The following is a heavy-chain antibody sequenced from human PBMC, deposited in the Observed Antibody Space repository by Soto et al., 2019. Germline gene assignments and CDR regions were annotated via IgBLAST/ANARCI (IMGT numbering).Heavy chain of an antibody. CDR1: GDPLTSRYHY. J-gene: IGHJ4*02. Sequence: SQSLPATSTVSGDPLTSRYHYWGWIRQSPGKGLEWIASVYFRGHMSSNPSLQSRVNMSVDTSKNQFFMTLRSLTATDTAIYLCARQPVQERRLRALGQWGPGRLVT. CDR3: ARQPVQERRLRALGQ. D-gene: IGHD1-1*01. V-gene: IGHV4-39*01. CDR2: VYFRGHM.